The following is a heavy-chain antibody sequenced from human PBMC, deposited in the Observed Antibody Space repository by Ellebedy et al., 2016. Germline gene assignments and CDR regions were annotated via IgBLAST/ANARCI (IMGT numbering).Heavy chain of an antibody. CDR2: INLDGSAI. CDR1: GLTFSSHV. J-gene: IGHJ4*02. Sequence: GGSLRLSCAASGLTFSSHVVPWVRQPPGKGLVGVSQINLDGSAIMHADSVKGRFTISRDDARNKLYLQMDSLRAEDTALYYCARDNYGSIDHWGQGTLVTVSS. V-gene: IGHV3-74*03. CDR3: ARDNYGSIDH. D-gene: IGHD3-16*01.